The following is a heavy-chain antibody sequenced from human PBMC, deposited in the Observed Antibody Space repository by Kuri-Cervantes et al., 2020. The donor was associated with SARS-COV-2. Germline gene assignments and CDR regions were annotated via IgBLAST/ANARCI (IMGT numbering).Heavy chain of an antibody. V-gene: IGHV1-69*06. Sequence: SVKVSCKASGGTFSSYTISWVRQAPGQGLEWMGGIIPIFGTANYAQKFQGRVTITADKSTSTAYMERSSLRSEDTAVYYCALGYWGSGYPRNYYHMDVWGKGTTVTVSS. D-gene: IGHD3-22*01. J-gene: IGHJ6*03. CDR3: ALGYWGSGYPRNYYHMDV. CDR1: GGTFSSYT. CDR2: IIPIFGTA.